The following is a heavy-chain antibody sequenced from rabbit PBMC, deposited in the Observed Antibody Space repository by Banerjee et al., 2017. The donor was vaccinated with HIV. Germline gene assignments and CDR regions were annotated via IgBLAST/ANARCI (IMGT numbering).Heavy chain of an antibody. D-gene: IGHD1-1*01. CDR2: IDAGTSGTT. J-gene: IGHJ6*01. CDR3: ASSNGGWMGNYYGMDL. V-gene: IGHV1S45*01. CDR1: GFSFSSGYW. Sequence: QEQLVESGGGLVQPEGSLTLSCKASGFSFSSGYWMSWVRQAPGKGLEWIACIDAGTSGTTHYASWAKGRFTISKTSSTTVTLQVTSLTAADTATYFCASSNGGWMGNYYGMDLWGPGTLVTVS.